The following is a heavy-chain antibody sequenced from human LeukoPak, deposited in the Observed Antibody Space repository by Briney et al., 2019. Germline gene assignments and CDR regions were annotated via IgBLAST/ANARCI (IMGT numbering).Heavy chain of an antibody. D-gene: IGHD5-12*01. V-gene: IGHV3-9*01. CDR2: ISWNSGSI. J-gene: IGHJ6*02. CDR3: AKGGGSYYYYYGMDV. Sequence: PGGSLRLSCAASGSTFDDYAMHWVRQAPGKGLEWVSGISWNSGSIGYADSVKGRFTISRDNAKNSLYLQMNSLRAEDTALYYCAKGGGSYYYYYGMDVWGQGTTVTVSS. CDR1: GSTFDDYA.